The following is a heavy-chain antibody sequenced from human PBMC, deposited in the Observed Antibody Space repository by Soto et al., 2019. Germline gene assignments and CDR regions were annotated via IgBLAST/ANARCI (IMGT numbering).Heavy chain of an antibody. CDR1: GGSISSYY. J-gene: IGHJ3*02. Sequence: QVQLQESGPGLVKPSETLSLTCTVSGGSISSYYWSWIRQPPGKGLEWIGYIYYSGSTNYNPSLKSRVTISVDTSKNQFSLKLSSVTAADTAVYYCARLSDGDYQDDAFDIWGQGTMVTVSS. V-gene: IGHV4-59*08. CDR3: ARLSDGDYQDDAFDI. CDR2: IYYSGST. D-gene: IGHD4-17*01.